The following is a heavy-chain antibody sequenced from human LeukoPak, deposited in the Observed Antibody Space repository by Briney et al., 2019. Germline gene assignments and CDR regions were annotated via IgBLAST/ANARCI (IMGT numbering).Heavy chain of an antibody. V-gene: IGHV3-7*03. Sequence: PGRSLRLSCAASGFTFSSYWMSWVRQAPGKGLEWVANIKQDGSEKYYVDSVKGRFTISRDNSKNTLYLQMNSLRAEDTAVYYCAREKYGGGDVDYWGQGTLVTVSS. D-gene: IGHD2/OR15-2a*01. CDR3: AREKYGGGDVDY. J-gene: IGHJ4*02. CDR2: IKQDGSEK. CDR1: GFTFSSYW.